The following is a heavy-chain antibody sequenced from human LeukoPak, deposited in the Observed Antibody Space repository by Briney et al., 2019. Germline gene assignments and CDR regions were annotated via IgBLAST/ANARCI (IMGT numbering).Heavy chain of an antibody. CDR3: ARDRPDFWSGYYVKDSYYYMDV. D-gene: IGHD3-3*01. V-gene: IGHV1-69*01. CDR1: GGTFSSYA. CDR2: IIPIFGTA. Sequence: LVKVSCKASGGTFSSYAISWVRQAPGQGLEWMGGIIPIFGTANYAQKFQGRVTITADESTSTAYMELSSLRSEDTAVYYCARDRPDFWSGYYVKDSYYYMDVWGKGTTVTVSS. J-gene: IGHJ6*03.